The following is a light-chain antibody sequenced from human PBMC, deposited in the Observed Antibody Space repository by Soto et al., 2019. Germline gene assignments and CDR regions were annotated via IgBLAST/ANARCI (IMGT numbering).Light chain of an antibody. CDR1: QSVNSY. Sequence: EIVLTQSPGTLSLSPGERATLSCWASQSVNSYLACYQQKPGQGPRLLIYDASSRATGIPARFSGSGSGTDFTLTISSLEPEDFAVYYCQQRSNWPALTIGGGTKVEIK. CDR2: DAS. J-gene: IGKJ4*01. CDR3: QQRSNWPALT. V-gene: IGKV3-11*01.